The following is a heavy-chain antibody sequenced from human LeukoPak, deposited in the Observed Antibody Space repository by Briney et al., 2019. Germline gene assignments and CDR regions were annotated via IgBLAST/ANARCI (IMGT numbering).Heavy chain of an antibody. Sequence: GGSLRLSCAASGFTFSSYAMSWVRQAPGKGLEWVSGISGSGDNTYYADSVKGRFSISRDNSKNPLYVQVNSLGPEDTPAYYCAKGSYYDSSGSFYFDYWGQGTLVTVSS. CDR2: ISGSGDNT. CDR1: GFTFSSYA. J-gene: IGHJ4*02. CDR3: AKGSYYDSSGSFYFDY. D-gene: IGHD3-22*01. V-gene: IGHV3-23*01.